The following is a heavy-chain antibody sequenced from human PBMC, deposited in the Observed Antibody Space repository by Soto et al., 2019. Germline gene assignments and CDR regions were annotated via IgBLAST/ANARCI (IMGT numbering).Heavy chain of an antibody. CDR1: GGSLSSSNW. V-gene: IGHV4-4*02. Sequence: QVQLQETGPGLVKPSGTLSLTCAVSGGSLSSSNWWSWVRQPPGKGLEWIGEIYHSGSTNYNPSLRSRVPISVDKSKNQFSLKLSSVTAADTAVYYCARAGWSEHLVESMDVWGQGTTVTVSS. D-gene: IGHD6-6*01. J-gene: IGHJ6*02. CDR3: ARAGWSEHLVESMDV. CDR2: IYHSGST.